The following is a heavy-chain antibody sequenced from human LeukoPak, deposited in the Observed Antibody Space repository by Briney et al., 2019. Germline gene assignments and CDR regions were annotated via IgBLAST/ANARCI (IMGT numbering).Heavy chain of an antibody. CDR2: TYPDDSDT. J-gene: IGHJ4*02. D-gene: IGHD6-19*01. CDR3: ARHPSYTSGWPLDY. Sequence: GESLKISCQGSGYSVTNNWIGWVRQMPGRGLEWMGITYPDDSDTRYSPSFQGQVTISADKSINTAYLQWSSLKASDTAMYYCARHPSYTSGWPLDYWGQGTLVTVS. CDR1: GYSVTNNW. V-gene: IGHV5-51*01.